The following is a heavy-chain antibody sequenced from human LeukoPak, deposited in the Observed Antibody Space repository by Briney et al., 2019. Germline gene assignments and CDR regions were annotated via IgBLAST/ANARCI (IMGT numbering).Heavy chain of an antibody. V-gene: IGHV3-23*01. CDR3: AKGTKVIVVDNYFDY. Sequence: GGSLRLSCAASGFTFSSYAMSWVRQAPGKGLEWVSAISGNGGGAYYADSVEGRFTISRDNSKNTLYLQMNSLRAEDTAVYYCAKGTKVIVVDNYFDYWGQGTLVTVSS. D-gene: IGHD3-22*01. J-gene: IGHJ4*02. CDR2: ISGNGGGA. CDR1: GFTFSSYA.